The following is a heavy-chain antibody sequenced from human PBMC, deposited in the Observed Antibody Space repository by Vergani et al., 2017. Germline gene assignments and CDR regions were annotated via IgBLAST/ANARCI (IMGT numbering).Heavy chain of an antibody. CDR1: GFTFSSYW. Sequence: VQLVESGGGVVQPGRSLRLSCAASGFTFSSYWMSWVRQAPGKGLEWVANIKQDGSEKYYVDSVKGRFTISRDNAKNSLYLQMNSLRAEDTAVYYCARESRLRYFDWLLYPPSYFDYWGQGTLVTVSS. D-gene: IGHD3-9*01. CDR3: ARESRLRYFDWLLYPPSYFDY. CDR2: IKQDGSEK. V-gene: IGHV3-7*04. J-gene: IGHJ4*02.